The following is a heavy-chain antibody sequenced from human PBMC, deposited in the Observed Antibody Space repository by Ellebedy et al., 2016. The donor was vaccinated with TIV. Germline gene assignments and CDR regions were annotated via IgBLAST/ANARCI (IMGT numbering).Heavy chain of an antibody. CDR3: ARANPRSLAKFRVYDYVWGSYRASFDY. CDR1: GGSISSYY. CDR2: IYYSGST. J-gene: IGHJ4*02. V-gene: IGHV4-59*12. D-gene: IGHD3-16*02. Sequence: MPSETLSLTCTVSGGSISSYYWSWIRQPPGKGLEWIGYIYYSGSTNYNPSLKSRVTISVDTSKNQFSLKLSSVTAAETAVYYCARANPRSLAKFRVYDYVWGSYRASFDYWGQGTLGTVSS.